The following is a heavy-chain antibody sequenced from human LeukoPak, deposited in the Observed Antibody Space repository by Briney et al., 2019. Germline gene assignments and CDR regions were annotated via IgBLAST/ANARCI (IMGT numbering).Heavy chain of an antibody. Sequence: SETLPLTCTVSGYSISSGYYWGWIRQPPGKGLEWIGSIYHSGSTYYNPSLKSRVTISVDTSKNQFSLKLSSVTAADTAVYYCARVGSYCSSTSCYLGGNWFDPWGQGTLVTVSS. D-gene: IGHD2-2*01. CDR1: GYSISSGYY. CDR2: IYHSGST. CDR3: ARVGSYCSSTSCYLGGNWFDP. J-gene: IGHJ5*02. V-gene: IGHV4-38-2*02.